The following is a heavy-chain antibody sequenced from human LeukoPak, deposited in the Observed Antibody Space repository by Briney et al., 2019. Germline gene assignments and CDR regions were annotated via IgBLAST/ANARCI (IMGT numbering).Heavy chain of an antibody. D-gene: IGHD5-24*01. J-gene: IGHJ3*02. Sequence: GGSLRLSCAASGFTFSSYSMNWVRQAPGKGLEWVSYISSSSSTIYYADSVKGRFTISRDNAKNSLYLQMNSLRAEDTAVYYCASNGDGYNWYAFDIWGQGTMVTVSS. V-gene: IGHV3-48*04. CDR1: GFTFSSYS. CDR2: ISSSSSTI. CDR3: ASNGDGYNWYAFDI.